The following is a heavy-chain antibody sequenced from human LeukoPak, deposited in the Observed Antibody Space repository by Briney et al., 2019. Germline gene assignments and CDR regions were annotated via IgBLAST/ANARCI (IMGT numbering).Heavy chain of an antibody. CDR1: GYTLTELS. J-gene: IGHJ4*02. CDR2: FDPEDGET. V-gene: IGHV1-24*01. CDR3: ARTPRMGYYFDY. D-gene: IGHD4-23*01. Sequence: ASVKVSCKVSGYTLTELSMHCVRQAPGKGLEWMGGFDPEDGETIYAQKFQGRVTMTEDTSTDTAYMELSSLRSEDTAVYYCARTPRMGYYFDYWGQGTLVTVSS.